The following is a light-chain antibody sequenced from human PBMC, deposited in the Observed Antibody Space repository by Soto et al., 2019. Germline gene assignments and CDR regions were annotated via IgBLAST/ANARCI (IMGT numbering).Light chain of an antibody. V-gene: IGKV1-8*01. Sequence: AIRMTQSPSSLSASTGDRVTITCRASQGISSYLAWYQQKPGKAPKLLIYAASTLQSGVPSRFSGSGSGTDFTLTISDLQPEDFATYFCQQALSFPLTFGGGTKVDIK. CDR3: QQALSFPLT. J-gene: IGKJ4*01. CDR1: QGISSY. CDR2: AAS.